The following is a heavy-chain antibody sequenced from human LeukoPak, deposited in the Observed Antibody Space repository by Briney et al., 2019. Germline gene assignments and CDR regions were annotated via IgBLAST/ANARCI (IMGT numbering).Heavy chain of an antibody. CDR2: INYSGST. CDR1: GGSFSTYY. D-gene: IGHD3-16*01. J-gene: IGHJ6*03. Sequence: SETLSLTCTVYGGSFSTYYWRWFRQPPGKGLEWIGEINYSGSTKYNPSLKSRVTISIDTSKNQFSLKLSSVAAADTAVYYCAQWGNNMDVWGKGTTVIVSS. V-gene: IGHV4-34*01. CDR3: AQWGNNMDV.